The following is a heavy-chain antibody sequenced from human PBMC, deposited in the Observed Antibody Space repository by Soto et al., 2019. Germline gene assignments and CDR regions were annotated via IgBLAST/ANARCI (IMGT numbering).Heavy chain of an antibody. CDR2: INHSGSA. Sequence: TSETLSLTCAVYGESFSGHIWTWIRQHPGKGLQWIGQINHSGSASYNPSLKSRVIISVHTSNSQFSLKLSSVTAADTAVYYCARGSTVAAILFDYWGQGTLVTVSS. D-gene: IGHD2-15*01. CDR1: GESFSGHI. V-gene: IGHV4-34*01. CDR3: ARGSTVAAILFDY. J-gene: IGHJ4*02.